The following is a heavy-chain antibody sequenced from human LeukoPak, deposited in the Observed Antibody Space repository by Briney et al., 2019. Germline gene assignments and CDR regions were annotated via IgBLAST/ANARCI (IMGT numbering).Heavy chain of an antibody. J-gene: IGHJ4*02. CDR2: ISYDGSNK. Sequence: PGGSLRLSCAASGFTFSSYGMHWVRQAPGKGLEWVAVISYDGSNKYYADSVKGRFTISRDNSKNTLYLQTNSLRAEDTAVYYCAKIQDFSGWYASIDYWGQGTLVTVSS. V-gene: IGHV3-30*18. CDR3: AKIQDFSGWYASIDY. D-gene: IGHD6-19*01. CDR1: GFTFSSYG.